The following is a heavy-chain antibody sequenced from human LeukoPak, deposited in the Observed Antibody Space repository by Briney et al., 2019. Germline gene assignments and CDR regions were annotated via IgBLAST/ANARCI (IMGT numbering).Heavy chain of an antibody. CDR2: IDSIGDST. CDR3: ARADCDSSGCHTVSY. Sequence: PGGSLRLSCAASGFTFNSYAMHWVRQAPGKGLEYVSVIDSIGDSTYYADSVRGRFTISRDNSKNTVHLQMDSLRAEDMAVYYCARADCDSSGCHTVSYWGQGTLVTVSS. D-gene: IGHD2-2*02. CDR1: GFTFNSYA. J-gene: IGHJ4*02. V-gene: IGHV3-64*02.